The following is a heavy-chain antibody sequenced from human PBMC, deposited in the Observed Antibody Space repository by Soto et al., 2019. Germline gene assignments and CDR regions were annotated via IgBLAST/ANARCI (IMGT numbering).Heavy chain of an antibody. CDR2: IRSKANSYAT. Sequence: EVQLVESGGGLVQPGGSLKLSCAASGFTFSGSAMHWVRQASGKGLEWVGRIRSKANSYATAYAASVKGRFTISRDDSKNTAYLQMNILKTEDTAVYYCTTRDLGYCSGGSCYVVDFDYWGQGTLVTVSS. D-gene: IGHD2-15*01. CDR1: GFTFSGSA. CDR3: TTRDLGYCSGGSCYVVDFDY. V-gene: IGHV3-73*02. J-gene: IGHJ4*02.